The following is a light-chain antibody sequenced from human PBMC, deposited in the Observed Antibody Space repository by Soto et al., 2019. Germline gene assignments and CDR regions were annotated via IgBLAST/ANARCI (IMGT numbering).Light chain of an antibody. J-gene: IGKJ1*01. CDR1: QSLEYSDGITY. CDR3: MQGTHWWT. V-gene: IGKV2-30*01. Sequence: DVVMTQSPLSLPVTLGQPASISCRSSQSLEYSDGITYLSWFHQRPGQSPRRLIYKVSNRDSGVPDRFSGSGSGTDFTLKISRVEAEDVGVYYCMQGTHWWTFGQGTKVEI. CDR2: KVS.